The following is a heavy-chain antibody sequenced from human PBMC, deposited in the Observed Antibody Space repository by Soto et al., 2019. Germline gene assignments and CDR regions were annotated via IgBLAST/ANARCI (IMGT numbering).Heavy chain of an antibody. V-gene: IGHV3-30-3*01. Sequence: VQLVESGGGVVQPGRSLRLSCAASGFTLSNYAMHWVRQAPGKGLEWVAVISYDGSNKYYADSVKGRFTISRDNSKNTLYLQMNSLRAEDTAVYYCARGYNWNDAIVYWGQGTLVTVSS. J-gene: IGHJ4*02. CDR2: ISYDGSNK. CDR1: GFTLSNYA. CDR3: ARGYNWNDAIVY. D-gene: IGHD1-20*01.